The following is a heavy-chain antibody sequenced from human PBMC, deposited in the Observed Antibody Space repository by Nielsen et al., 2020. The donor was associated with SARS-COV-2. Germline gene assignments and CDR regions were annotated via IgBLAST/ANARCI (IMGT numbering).Heavy chain of an antibody. J-gene: IGHJ6*02. Sequence: SVKVSCKASGYTFTSYGISWVRQAPGQGLEWMGGIIPIFGTANYAQKFQGRVTITADESTSTAYMELSSLRSEDTAVYYCATVSPDNRGYFDWSYYYYGMDVWGQGTTVTVSS. V-gene: IGHV1-69*13. CDR3: ATVSPDNRGYFDWSYYYYGMDV. CDR2: IIPIFGTA. CDR1: GYTFTSYG. D-gene: IGHD3-9*01.